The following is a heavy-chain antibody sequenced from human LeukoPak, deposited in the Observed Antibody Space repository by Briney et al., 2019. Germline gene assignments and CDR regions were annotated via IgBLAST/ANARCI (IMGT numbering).Heavy chain of an antibody. CDR1: GFPFTLYN. CDR3: ARELNGYGYYFFDY. V-gene: IGHV3-48*04. J-gene: IGHJ4*02. Sequence: GGSLRLSCEVSGFPFTLYNMNWVRQAPGKRLEWLSYISSSTNTIYYADSVKGRFTISRDNAKNSLYLQMNGLGAEDTAVYYCARELNGYGYYFFDYWGPGTLVTVSS. CDR2: ISSSTNTI. D-gene: IGHD3-16*01.